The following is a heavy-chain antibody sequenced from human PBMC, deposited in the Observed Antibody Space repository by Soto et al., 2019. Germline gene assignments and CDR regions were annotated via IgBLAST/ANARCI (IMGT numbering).Heavy chain of an antibody. D-gene: IGHD6-19*01. CDR2: IYYTGST. Sequence: QVQLQESGPGLVKPSETLSLTCTVSGGSISNYYWSWIRQPPGKGLEWIGYIYYTGSTNNNPSLTRRVTISVDASENQFSLRLSSGAAADTAIYCCARWRHWLDYWGQGTLVSVSS. J-gene: IGHJ4*02. CDR3: ARWRHWLDY. V-gene: IGHV4-59*01. CDR1: GGSISNYY.